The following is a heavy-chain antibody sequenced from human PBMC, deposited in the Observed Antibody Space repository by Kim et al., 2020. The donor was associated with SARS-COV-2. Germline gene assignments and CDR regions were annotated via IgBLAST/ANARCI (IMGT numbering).Heavy chain of an antibody. CDR2: IKQDGSEK. CDR1: GFTFSSYW. D-gene: IGHD1-1*01. CDR3: ARLHARRERSYYYYYYGMDV. J-gene: IGHJ6*02. V-gene: IGHV3-7*03. Sequence: GGSLRLSCAASGFTFSSYWMSWVRQAPGKGLEWVANIKQDGSEKYYVDSVKGRFTISRDNAKNSLYLQMNSLRAEDTAVYYCARLHARRERSYYYYYYGMDVWGQGTTVTVSS.